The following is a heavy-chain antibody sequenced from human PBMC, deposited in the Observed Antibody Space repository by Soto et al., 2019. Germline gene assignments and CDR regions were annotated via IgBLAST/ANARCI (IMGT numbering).Heavy chain of an antibody. CDR3: ARDGGRHSGGIDY. Sequence: SVKVSCKASGGTFSSYSINWVRQAPGQGLEWMGEIIPIFGTADYAQKFQGRVTITADESTSTAYMELSSLRSEDTAVYYCARDGGRHSGGIDYWGQGTLVTVSS. D-gene: IGHD1-26*01. CDR1: GGTFSSYS. CDR2: IIPIFGTA. V-gene: IGHV1-69*13. J-gene: IGHJ4*02.